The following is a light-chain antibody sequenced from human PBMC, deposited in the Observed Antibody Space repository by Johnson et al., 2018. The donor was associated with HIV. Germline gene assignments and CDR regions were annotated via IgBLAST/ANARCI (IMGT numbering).Light chain of an antibody. Sequence: QSVLTQPPSVSAAPGQKVTISCSGSRSNIGSNFVSWYHQLPGTAPKLLIYENNQRPSGIPDRFSGSKSGTSATLGISGLQTGDEADYYCGTWDSRLNVHLFVPGTKVTVL. V-gene: IGLV1-51*02. CDR2: ENN. CDR3: GTWDSRLNVHL. J-gene: IGLJ1*01. CDR1: RSNIGSNF.